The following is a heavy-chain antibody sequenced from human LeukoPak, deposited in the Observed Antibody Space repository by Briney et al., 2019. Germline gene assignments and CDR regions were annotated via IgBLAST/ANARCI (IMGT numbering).Heavy chain of an antibody. D-gene: IGHD1-26*01. CDR2: ISSNGGTT. Sequence: GGSLRLSCAASGFTFSNYAMHWVRQAPGKGLEYVSAISSNGGTTYYANSVKGRFTISRDNAKNSLYVQMNNLRAEDTAVYYCARLRGLYSDTNRYQTALDCWGQGTLVTVSS. CDR1: GFTFSNYA. J-gene: IGHJ4*02. CDR3: ARLRGLYSDTNRYQTALDC. V-gene: IGHV3-64*01.